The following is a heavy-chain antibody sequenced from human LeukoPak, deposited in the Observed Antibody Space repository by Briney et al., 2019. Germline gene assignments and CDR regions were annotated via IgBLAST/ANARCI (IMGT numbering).Heavy chain of an antibody. Sequence: PSETLSLTCTVSGGSISSGGYYWGWIRQPPGKGLEWIANIYFSGSTYYNPSLKSRVTISIDTSQNHFSLKLNSVTAADTAVYFRARVLAVADKDYYYGLDVWGQGTTVTVSS. CDR3: ARVLAVADKDYYYGLDV. V-gene: IGHV4-39*02. D-gene: IGHD4-23*01. J-gene: IGHJ6*02. CDR2: IYFSGST. CDR1: GGSISSGGYY.